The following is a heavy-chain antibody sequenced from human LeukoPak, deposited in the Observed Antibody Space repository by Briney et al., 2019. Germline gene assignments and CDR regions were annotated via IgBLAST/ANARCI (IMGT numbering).Heavy chain of an antibody. Sequence: GGSLRLSCAASGLTFSSYSMNWVRQAPGKGLEWVSYISSSSSTIYYADSVKGRFTISRDNAKNSLYLQMNSLRAEDTAVYYCASEPDYDSSGYHRLFDYWGQGTLVTVSS. V-gene: IGHV3-48*01. D-gene: IGHD3-22*01. J-gene: IGHJ4*02. CDR3: ASEPDYDSSGYHRLFDY. CDR1: GLTFSSYS. CDR2: ISSSSSTI.